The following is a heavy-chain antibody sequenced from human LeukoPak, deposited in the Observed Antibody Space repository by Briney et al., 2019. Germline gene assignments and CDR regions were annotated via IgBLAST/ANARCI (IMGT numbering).Heavy chain of an antibody. V-gene: IGHV3-30-3*01. Sequence: GGSLRLSCAASGFTFSSYAMHWVRQAPGKGLEWVAVTSYDGSNKYYADSVKGQFTISRDNSKNTLYLQMNSLRAEDTAVYYCASGAQYYYGSGSQIFDYWGQGTLVTVSS. D-gene: IGHD3-10*01. J-gene: IGHJ4*02. CDR3: ASGAQYYYGSGSQIFDY. CDR1: GFTFSSYA. CDR2: TSYDGSNK.